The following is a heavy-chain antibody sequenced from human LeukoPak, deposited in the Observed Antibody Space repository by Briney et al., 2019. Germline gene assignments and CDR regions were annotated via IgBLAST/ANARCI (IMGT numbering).Heavy chain of an antibody. D-gene: IGHD1-26*01. J-gene: IGHJ4*02. CDR1: GFTFSSYS. Sequence: GGSLRLSCAASGFTFSSYSMNWVRQAPGKGLEWVSYISSSSSTIYYADSVKGRFTISRDNAKNSLYLQMNSLRAEDTAVYYCATPFRVGATTWNDYWGQGTLVTVSS. V-gene: IGHV3-48*01. CDR3: ATPFRVGATTWNDY. CDR2: ISSSSSTI.